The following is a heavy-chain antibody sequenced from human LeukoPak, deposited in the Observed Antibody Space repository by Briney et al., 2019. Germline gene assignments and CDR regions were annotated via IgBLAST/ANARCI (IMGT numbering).Heavy chain of an antibody. CDR2: IYSGGST. CDR3: THSSSWLEYFQH. D-gene: IGHD6-13*01. Sequence: GGSLRLSCAASGFTVSSNYMSWVRQAPGKGLEWVSVIYSGGSTYYADSVKGRFTISRDNSKNTLYLQMNSLRAEDTAVYYCTHSSSWLEYFQHWGQAPWSPSPQ. V-gene: IGHV3-66*02. CDR1: GFTVSSNY. J-gene: IGHJ1*01.